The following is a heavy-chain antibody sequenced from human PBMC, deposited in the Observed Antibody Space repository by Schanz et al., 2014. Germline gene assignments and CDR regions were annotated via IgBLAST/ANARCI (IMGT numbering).Heavy chain of an antibody. Sequence: QLQLVQSGAEVKKPGSSVKVSCKASGGTFSRLTFSWVRQAPGQGLEWMGRIIPILGIADYAQKFQGRVTFTADKSTFTAYMDVSSLRSEDTAVYCCARGGYSSGWYDRDIAHFDYWGQGTLVTVSS. CDR2: IIPILGIA. CDR3: ARGGYSSGWYDRDIAHFDY. CDR1: GGTFSRLT. V-gene: IGHV1-69*02. D-gene: IGHD6-19*01. J-gene: IGHJ4*02.